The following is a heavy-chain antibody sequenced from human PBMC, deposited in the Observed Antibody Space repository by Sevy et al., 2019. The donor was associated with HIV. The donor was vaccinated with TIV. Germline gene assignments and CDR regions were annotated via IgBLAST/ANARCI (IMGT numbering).Heavy chain of an antibody. CDR1: GFTFDDYA. Sequence: GGSLRLSCTTSGFTFDDYAIHWVRQGPGKGAEWVSSISWNSGNRDYADSVKGRFTISRDNAKNSLYLQLNILRPEDTAFYYCVREDYRRVFDYWGQGTLVTVSS. J-gene: IGHJ4*02. CDR3: VREDYRRVFDY. D-gene: IGHD4-4*01. CDR2: ISWNSGNR. V-gene: IGHV3-9*01.